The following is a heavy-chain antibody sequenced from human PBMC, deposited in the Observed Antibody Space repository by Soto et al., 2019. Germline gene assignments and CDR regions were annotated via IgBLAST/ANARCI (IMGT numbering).Heavy chain of an antibody. V-gene: IGHV3-33*01. D-gene: IGHD6-13*01. CDR3: ARGSIVAAEYGMDV. J-gene: IGHJ6*02. CDR2: IWHDGSKR. Sequence: PGGSLRLSCAASGFSFSSYGMHWVRQAPGKGLEWVAVIWHDGSKRYYADSVKGRLIISRDNSKNTLYVQINSLRVEDRGVYFCARGSIVAAEYGMDVWGQGTTVTVSS. CDR1: GFSFSSYG.